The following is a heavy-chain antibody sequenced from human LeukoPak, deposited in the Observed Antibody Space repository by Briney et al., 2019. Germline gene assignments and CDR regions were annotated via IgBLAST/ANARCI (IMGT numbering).Heavy chain of an antibody. D-gene: IGHD5-18*01. J-gene: IGHJ4*02. CDR1: GGSISSYY. CDR3: ARSAAWIQLWYYFDY. V-gene: IGHV4-4*07. Sequence: SETLSLTCTVSGGSISSYYWSWIRQPAGKGLEWIGRIYTSGSTNYNPSLKSRVTMSVDTSTNQFSLKLSSVTAADTAVYYCARSAAWIQLWYYFDYWGQGTLVTVSS. CDR2: IYTSGST.